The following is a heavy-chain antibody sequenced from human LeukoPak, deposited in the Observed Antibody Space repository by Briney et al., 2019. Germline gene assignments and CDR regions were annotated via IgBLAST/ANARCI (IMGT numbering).Heavy chain of an antibody. J-gene: IGHJ3*01. D-gene: IGHD1-14*01. Sequence: PGGSLRLSCAASGFTFSSYDTHWVRQITGKGLEWVSRIGAAGDTNYPGSVKGRFTISRENAKKSLYLQMNSLRAGDTAMYYCTRGQPGGFDVWGQGTMVTVSS. CDR2: IGAAGDT. CDR1: GFTFSSYD. CDR3: TRGQPGGFDV. V-gene: IGHV3-13*01.